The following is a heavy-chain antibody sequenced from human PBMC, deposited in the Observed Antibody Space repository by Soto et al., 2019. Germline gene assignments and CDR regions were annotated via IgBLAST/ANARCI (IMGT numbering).Heavy chain of an antibody. CDR1: EFNLSNYW. CDR2: IPHDASQM. V-gene: IGHV3-7*03. Sequence: EVQLVQSGGGLVQPGGSLRLSCEASEFNLSNYWMKWVRQAPGQGLEWVASIPHDASQMFYLDSVKGRFTISRDIAKNSLYLQMNSLRADDTAVYYCARDDADYVGQGTLVTVSS. CDR3: ARDDADY. J-gene: IGHJ4*02.